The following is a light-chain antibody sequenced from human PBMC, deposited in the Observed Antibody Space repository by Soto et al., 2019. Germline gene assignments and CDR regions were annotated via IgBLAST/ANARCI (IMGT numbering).Light chain of an antibody. CDR3: QKVKSYPRN. CDR1: QAIGTS. V-gene: IGKV1-9*01. Sequence: DIQFTHSPSFLSASVGERVTITFRASQAIGTSLAWYQQKPGKAPKLLIFAASTFESGVPSRFRGSGFETEFTLTISGLQPEDFATYYCQKVKSYPRNFGQGTK. CDR2: AAS. J-gene: IGKJ2*01.